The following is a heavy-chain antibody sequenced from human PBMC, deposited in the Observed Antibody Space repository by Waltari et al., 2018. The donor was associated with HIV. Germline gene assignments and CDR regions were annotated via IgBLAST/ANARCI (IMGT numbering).Heavy chain of an antibody. CDR2: LYYSGST. J-gene: IGHJ6*02. D-gene: IGHD3-3*01. CDR3: ARDHATIFGGGGRDYGMDV. Sequence: QVQLQESGPGLVKPSQTLSLTCTVSGGSISSGGYYWSWIRQHPGQGLEWIGYLYYSGSTYYNPSLKSRVTISVDTSKNQFSLKLSSVTAADTAVYYWARDHATIFGGGGRDYGMDVWGQGTTVTVSS. CDR1: GGSISSGGYY. V-gene: IGHV4-31*03.